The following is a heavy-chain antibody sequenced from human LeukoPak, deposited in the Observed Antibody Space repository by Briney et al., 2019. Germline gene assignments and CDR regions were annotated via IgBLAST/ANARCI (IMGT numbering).Heavy chain of an antibody. CDR1: GFTFSSYG. Sequence: GRSLRLSCAASGFTFSSYGMHWVRQAPGKGLEWVAVISYDGSNKYYADSVKGRFTISRDNSKNTLYLQMNSLRAEDTAVYYCAKDRSALDYYDSSGYHFDYWGQGTLVTVSS. J-gene: IGHJ4*02. CDR2: ISYDGSNK. CDR3: AKDRSALDYYDSSGYHFDY. D-gene: IGHD3-22*01. V-gene: IGHV3-30*18.